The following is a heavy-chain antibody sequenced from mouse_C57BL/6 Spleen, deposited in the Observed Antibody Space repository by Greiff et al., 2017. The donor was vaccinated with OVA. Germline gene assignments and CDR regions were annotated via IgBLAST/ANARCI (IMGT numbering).Heavy chain of an antibody. CDR1: GYTFTSYW. Sequence: EVQLQQSGTVLARPGASVKMSCKTSGYTFTSYWMHWVKQRPGQGLEWIGAIYPGNSDTSYNQKFKGKAKLTAVTSASTAYMELSSLTNEDSAVYYGTREDYYGSSYDAMDYWGQGTSVTVSS. J-gene: IGHJ4*01. D-gene: IGHD1-1*01. CDR3: TREDYYGSSYDAMDY. V-gene: IGHV1-5*01. CDR2: IYPGNSDT.